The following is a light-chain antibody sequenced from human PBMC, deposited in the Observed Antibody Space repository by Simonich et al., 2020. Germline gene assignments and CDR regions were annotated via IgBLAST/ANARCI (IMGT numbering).Light chain of an antibody. Sequence: QSALTKPASVSGAPGKSITISCTGTSSDVGGYNYVSWYQQHPGKAPKLMIYDVSNRPSVVSNRFSGSKSGNTASLTISGLQAEDEADYYCSSYTSSSWVFGGGTKLTVL. CDR2: DVS. CDR1: SSDVGGYNY. CDR3: SSYTSSSWV. J-gene: IGLJ3*02. V-gene: IGLV2-14*03.